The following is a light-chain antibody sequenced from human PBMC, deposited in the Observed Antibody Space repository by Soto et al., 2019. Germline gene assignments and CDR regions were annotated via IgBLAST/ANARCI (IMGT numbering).Light chain of an antibody. V-gene: IGKV1-27*01. J-gene: IGKJ4*01. CDR3: QKFNSVPT. CDR2: PAS. Sequence: DVQLTQSPSSLSASVGDRVTITCRASQGINNDLAWYQEIPGKVPNLLIYPASTLQSGVPSRFSGSGSGTDFTLTISSLQPEYVATSYCQKFNSVPTFGGGTKVEI. CDR1: QGINND.